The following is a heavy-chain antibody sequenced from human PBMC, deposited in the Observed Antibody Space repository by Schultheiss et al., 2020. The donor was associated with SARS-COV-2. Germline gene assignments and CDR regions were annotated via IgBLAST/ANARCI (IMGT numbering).Heavy chain of an antibody. V-gene: IGHV3-15*01. CDR2: IKSKTDGGTT. D-gene: IGHD6-13*01. J-gene: IGHJ4*02. CDR1: GFTFSTYA. CDR3: AKEYSSSWYEEGAFDI. Sequence: GGSLRLSCAASGFTFSTYAMHWVRQAPGKGLEWVGRIKSKTDGGTTDYAAPVKGRFTISRDDSKNTLYLQMNSLKTEDTAVYYCAKEYSSSWYEEGAFDIWGQGTLVTVSS.